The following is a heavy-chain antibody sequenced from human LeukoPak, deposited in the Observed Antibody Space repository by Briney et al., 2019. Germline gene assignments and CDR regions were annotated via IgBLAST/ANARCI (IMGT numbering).Heavy chain of an antibody. J-gene: IGHJ4*02. V-gene: IGHV4-59*01. D-gene: IGHD2-15*01. CDR2: IYYSGST. CDR1: GGSISSYY. CDR3: ASLPRYCSGGSCYSDFDY. Sequence: PSETLSLTCTVSGGSISSYYWSWIRQPPGKGLEWIGYIYYSGSTNYNPSLKSRVTISVDTSKNQLSLKLSSVTAADTAVYYCASLPRYCSGGSCYSDFDYWGQGTLVTVSS.